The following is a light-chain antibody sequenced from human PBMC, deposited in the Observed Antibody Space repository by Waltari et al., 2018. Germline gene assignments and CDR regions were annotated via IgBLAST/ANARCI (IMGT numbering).Light chain of an antibody. V-gene: IGKV3-15*01. Sequence: EIVMTQSPVTLSVSSGERATLSCRASQSVGTALAWYQQKPGQAPRLLIYGASTRVTGIPARFSGSGSGTQFTLTISSLQSEDFAVYYCQQYNNRRTFGQGTKVEI. CDR3: QQYNNRRT. J-gene: IGKJ1*01. CDR1: QSVGTA. CDR2: GAS.